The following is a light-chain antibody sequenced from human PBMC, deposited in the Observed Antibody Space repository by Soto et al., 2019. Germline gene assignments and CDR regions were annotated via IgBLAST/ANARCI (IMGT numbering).Light chain of an antibody. CDR3: KSYAGSNTYV. J-gene: IGLJ1*01. CDR2: EVV. Sequence: QAVVTQPPSASGSPGQSVTISCTGTRNDIGAYEFVSWYQHHPGKAPKLIIYEVVQRPSGVPDRFSGSKSGNTASLTVSGLQAADEADYYCKSYAGSNTYVFGTGTKVTVL. V-gene: IGLV2-8*01. CDR1: RNDIGAYEF.